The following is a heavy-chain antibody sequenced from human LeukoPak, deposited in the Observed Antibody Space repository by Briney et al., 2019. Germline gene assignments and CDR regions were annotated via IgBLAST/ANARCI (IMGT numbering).Heavy chain of an antibody. J-gene: IGHJ4*02. CDR1: GYTFTSYY. CDR2: INPSGGST. CDR3: ARGANCGGDCYSWVHFDY. D-gene: IGHD2-21*02. Sequence: ASVKVSCKASGYTFTSYYMHWVRQAPGQGLEWMGIINPSGGSTSYAQKFQGRVTMTRDTSTSTVYMELSSLRSEDTAVYYCARGANCGGDCYSWVHFDYWGQGTLVTVSS. V-gene: IGHV1-46*01.